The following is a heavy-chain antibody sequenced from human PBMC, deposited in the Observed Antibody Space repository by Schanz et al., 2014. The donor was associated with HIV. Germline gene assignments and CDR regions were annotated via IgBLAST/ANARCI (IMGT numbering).Heavy chain of an antibody. Sequence: QVQLVQSGAEVKRPGASVKVSCKAFDYLFSRYGISWVRQAPGQGLEWMGWINTSTGNVDYSQNFQARVTFTTDTATRKVYMELRSLRSEDTAVYYCARDRSAAVTASDYWGQGTLVTVSS. CDR1: DYLFSRYG. V-gene: IGHV1-18*01. CDR3: ARDRSAAVTASDY. CDR2: INTSTGNV. J-gene: IGHJ4*02. D-gene: IGHD6-13*01.